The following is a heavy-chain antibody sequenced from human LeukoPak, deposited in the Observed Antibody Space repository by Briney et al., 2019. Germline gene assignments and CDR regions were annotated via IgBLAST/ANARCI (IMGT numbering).Heavy chain of an antibody. CDR1: GGSISSSSYY. V-gene: IGHV4-39*07. CDR3: AKVYIRYSSGGDY. J-gene: IGHJ4*02. CDR2: IYYSGST. D-gene: IGHD6-19*01. Sequence: SDTLTLTCTVSGGSISSSSYYWAWIRQPPGKVLEWIWCIYYSGSTYYHPSLKHRVTIPVDTSKNQFSLKLSSLTPADTAVYYWAKVYIRYSSGGDYWGQGTLVTVSS.